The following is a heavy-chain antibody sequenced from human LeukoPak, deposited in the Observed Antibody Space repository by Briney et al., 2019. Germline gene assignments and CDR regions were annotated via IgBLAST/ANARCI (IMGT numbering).Heavy chain of an antibody. CDR2: IYYSGST. CDR3: TASGSYPGPNWFDP. CDR1: GGSISSSSYY. Sequence: SETLSLTCTVSGGSISSSSYYWGWIRQPPGKGLEWIGSIYYSGSTYYNPSLKSRVTISVDTSKNQFSLKLSSVTAADTAVYYCTASGSYPGPNWFDPWGQGTLVTVSS. J-gene: IGHJ5*02. V-gene: IGHV4-39*07. D-gene: IGHD1-26*01.